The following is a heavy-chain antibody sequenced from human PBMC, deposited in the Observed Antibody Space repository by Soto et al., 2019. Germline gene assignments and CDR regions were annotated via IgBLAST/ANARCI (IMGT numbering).Heavy chain of an antibody. D-gene: IGHD1-7*01. CDR1: GFTFSSYA. J-gene: IGHJ3*02. V-gene: IGHV3-23*01. Sequence: GGSLRLSCAASGFTFSSYAMSWVRQAPGKGLEWVSAISGSGGSTYYADSVKGRFTISRDNSKNTLYLQMNSLRAEDTAVYYCAKYSNTQNWNYNDAFDIWGQGTMVTVSS. CDR2: ISGSGGST. CDR3: AKYSNTQNWNYNDAFDI.